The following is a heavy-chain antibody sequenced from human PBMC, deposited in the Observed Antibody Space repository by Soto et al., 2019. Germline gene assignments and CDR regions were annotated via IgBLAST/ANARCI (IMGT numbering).Heavy chain of an antibody. CDR1: GGSISSAGYY. J-gene: IGHJ5*02. CDR3: ARVAYYGPERGFDP. V-gene: IGHV4-31*03. D-gene: IGHD3-10*01. CDR2: IYYSGNT. Sequence: QVQLQESGPGLVKPSQTLSLTCTVSGGSISSAGYYWSWIRQHPGKGLEWIGYIYYSGNTYYNPSVKTRLTISVDPSKNQSSVKLYSVTAADPAVYYGARVAYYGPERGFDPWGQGTLVTVSS.